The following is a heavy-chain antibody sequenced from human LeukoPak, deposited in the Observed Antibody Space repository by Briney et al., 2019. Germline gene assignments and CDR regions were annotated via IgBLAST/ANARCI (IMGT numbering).Heavy chain of an antibody. D-gene: IGHD1-26*01. CDR2: INKDGGEK. Sequence: GGSLRLSCAASGFTFSSYWMSWVRQTPGKGLEWVANINKDGGEKYYVDSVKGRFTISRDNAKNSLYLQMNSLRADDTAVYYCVKDSPPRYSGSPPAYWGQGTLVTVSS. CDR1: GFTFSSYW. CDR3: VKDSPPRYSGSPPAY. V-gene: IGHV3-7*03. J-gene: IGHJ4*02.